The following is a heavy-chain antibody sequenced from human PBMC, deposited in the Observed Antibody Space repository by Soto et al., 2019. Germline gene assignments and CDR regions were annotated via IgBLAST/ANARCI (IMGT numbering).Heavy chain of an antibody. J-gene: IGHJ6*03. D-gene: IGHD2-2*01. CDR2: INHSGST. Sequence: PSETLSLTCAVYGGSFSGYYWSWIRQPPGKGLEWIGEINHSGSTNYNPSLKSRVTISVDTSKNQFSLKLSSVTAADTAVYYCARGNRGVPAAMRYYYYYYMDVWGKGTTVTVSS. V-gene: IGHV4-34*01. CDR3: ARGNRGVPAAMRYYYYYYMDV. CDR1: GGSFSGYY.